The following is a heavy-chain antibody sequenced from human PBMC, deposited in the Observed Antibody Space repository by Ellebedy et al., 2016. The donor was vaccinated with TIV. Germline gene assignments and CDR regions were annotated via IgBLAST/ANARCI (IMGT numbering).Heavy chain of an antibody. V-gene: IGHV2-26*01. CDR2: IFSNDEK. Sequence: SGPTLVTPKETLTLTCTVSGFSLTNIIMGVSWIRQPPGKALEWLAHIFSNDEKSYSTSLEARLSISKDTAKSQVVLTVANMDPLDTATYYCVRALKYCGGDCTYKFDFWGQGALVTVSS. D-gene: IGHD2-21*02. CDR3: VRALKYCGGDCTYKFDF. J-gene: IGHJ4*02. CDR1: GFSLTNIIMG.